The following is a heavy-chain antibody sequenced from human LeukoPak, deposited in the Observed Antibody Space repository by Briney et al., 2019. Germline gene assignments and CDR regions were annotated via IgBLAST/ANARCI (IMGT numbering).Heavy chain of an antibody. CDR1: GFSITDHY. V-gene: IGHV3-72*01. CDR2: TRNKPNGYTT. CDR3: VRVRHGDYFDY. Sequence: GESLKISCAASGFSITDHYMDWVRQAPGKGLEWVGRTRNKPNGYTTDYGTSVKGRFIVSRDDSENSLYLQMNGLKTEDTAVYYCVRVRHGDYFDYWGQGTLVTVSS. D-gene: IGHD4-17*01. J-gene: IGHJ4*02.